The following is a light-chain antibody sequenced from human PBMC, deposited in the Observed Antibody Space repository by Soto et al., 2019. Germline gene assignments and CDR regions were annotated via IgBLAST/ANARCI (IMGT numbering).Light chain of an antibody. V-gene: IGLV2-23*02. CDR3: CSSGGSPTYV. Sequence: QSALTQPASVSGSPGQSITISCTGTSSNVGSYKLVSWYQQHPGKAPKLMIFEVNKRPSGVSNRFSGSKSGNTASLTISGLKAEHQADYYCCSSGGSPTYVFGTGTKVTV. CDR2: EVN. J-gene: IGLJ1*01. CDR1: SSNVGSYKL.